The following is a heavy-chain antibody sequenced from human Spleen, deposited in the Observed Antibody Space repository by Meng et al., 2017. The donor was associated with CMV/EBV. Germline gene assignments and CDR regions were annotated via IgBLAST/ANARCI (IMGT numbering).Heavy chain of an antibody. CDR2: IRFDGNDK. J-gene: IGHJ6*02. V-gene: IGHV3-30*02. CDR1: GFSFSSPG. D-gene: IGHD3-10*01. CDR3: AKDRGYSDYYYYGMDV. Sequence: GALRLSCSASGFSFSSPGMNWVRQAPGKGPEWVASIRFDGNDKYYGDSVRGRFTISRDKSKNTLYLQMNTLRPEDTAVYYCAKDRGYSDYYYYGMDVWGQGTSVTVSS.